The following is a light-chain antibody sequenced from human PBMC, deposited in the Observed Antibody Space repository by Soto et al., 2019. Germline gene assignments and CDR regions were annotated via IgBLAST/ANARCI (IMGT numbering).Light chain of an antibody. CDR1: QSISSY. J-gene: IGKJ1*01. CDR2: AAS. CDR3: QQSSSSPPWT. V-gene: IGKV1-39*01. Sequence: DIQMTQSPSSLSASVGDRVTITCRASQSISSYLNWYQQKPGKAPKLLICAASSLQSGVPSRFSGSGSGTDFTLTISSLQPEDFATYFCQQSSSSPPWTFGQGTKVDIK.